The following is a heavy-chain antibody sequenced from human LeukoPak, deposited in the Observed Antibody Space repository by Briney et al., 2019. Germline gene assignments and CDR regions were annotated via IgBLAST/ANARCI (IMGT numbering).Heavy chain of an antibody. CDR2: IYAGNSDT. CDR3: AILNHPDGRVY. CDR1: GYTFTTSW. J-gene: IGHJ4*02. D-gene: IGHD5-24*01. Sequence: PGESLKISCQGFGYTFTTSWIGWVRQLPGKGLEWMAIIYAGNSDTKYSPSFQGQVSISTDRSISTSYLQWSSLQASDTAIYYCAILNHPDGRVYGGQGTPVTVSS. V-gene: IGHV5-51*01.